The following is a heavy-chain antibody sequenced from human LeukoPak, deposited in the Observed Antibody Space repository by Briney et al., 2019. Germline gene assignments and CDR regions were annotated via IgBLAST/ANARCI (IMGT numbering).Heavy chain of an antibody. J-gene: IGHJ5*02. V-gene: IGHV1-69*04. CDR3: ARERGYDILTGPPS. D-gene: IGHD3-9*01. CDR1: GGTFSNYA. Sequence: SVKVSCKASGGTFSNYAINWMRQAPGQGLEWMGRIIPILNITNYAQKFQGRVTITADRSTSTAYMELSSLRSEDTAVYYCARERGYDILTGPPSWGQGTLVTVSS. CDR2: IIPILNIT.